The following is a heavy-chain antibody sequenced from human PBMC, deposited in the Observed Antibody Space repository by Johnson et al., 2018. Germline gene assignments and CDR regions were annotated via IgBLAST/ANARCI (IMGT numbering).Heavy chain of an antibody. CDR2: ISSSGTTT. V-gene: IGHV3-48*04. CDR1: GFTFDGFS. CDR3: ARDAAFSRFDY. J-gene: IGHJ4*02. D-gene: IGHD2-15*01. Sequence: VQLVESGGGLVQPGGSLRLYCAASGFTFDGFSMNWVRQAPGKGLEWVTHISSSGTTTYYADSVKGRFTISRDNAKNSLYLHMNSLSVEDTAVYYCARDAAFSRFDYWGQGTLVTVYS.